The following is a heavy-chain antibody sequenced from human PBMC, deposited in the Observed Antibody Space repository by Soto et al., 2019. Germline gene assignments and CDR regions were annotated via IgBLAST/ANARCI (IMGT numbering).Heavy chain of an antibody. J-gene: IGHJ4*02. CDR3: ARETYSGNYLFDY. V-gene: IGHV3-30-3*01. CDR1: GFPFSRYS. Sequence: QVQLVESGGGVVQPGRSLRLSCAASGFPFSRYSMHWVRQAPGKGLEWVAVISYDENNKYYADSVKGRFTISRDNSENTLYLQMNRLRAEDTAVYYCARETYSGNYLFDYWGKGTLVTVSS. CDR2: ISYDENNK. D-gene: IGHD1-26*01.